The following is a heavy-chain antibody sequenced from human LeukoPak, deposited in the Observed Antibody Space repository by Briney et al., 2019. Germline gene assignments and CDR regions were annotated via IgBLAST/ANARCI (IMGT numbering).Heavy chain of an antibody. D-gene: IGHD6-19*01. CDR3: AKDPPLYSSGWLGFDY. Sequence: PGGSLRLSCAASGFTFSSYAMSWVRQAPGKGLEWVSAISGSGGSTYYADSVKGRFTISRDNSKNTLYLQMNSLRAEDTAVYYCAKDPPLYSSGWLGFDYWGQGTLVTVSS. CDR2: ISGSGGST. V-gene: IGHV3-23*01. CDR1: GFTFSSYA. J-gene: IGHJ4*02.